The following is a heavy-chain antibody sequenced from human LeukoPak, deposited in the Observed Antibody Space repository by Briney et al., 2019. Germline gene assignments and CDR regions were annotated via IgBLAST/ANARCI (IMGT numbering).Heavy chain of an antibody. CDR1: GGSISSYY. J-gene: IGHJ4*02. Sequence: SETLSLTCTVSGGSISSYYWSWIRQPPGKGLERIGYIYYSGSTNYNPSLKSRVTISVDTSKNQFSLKLSSVTAADTAVYYCARVRYSSGWYDGLDYWGQGTLVTVSS. D-gene: IGHD6-19*01. CDR3: ARVRYSSGWYDGLDY. V-gene: IGHV4-59*01. CDR2: IYYSGST.